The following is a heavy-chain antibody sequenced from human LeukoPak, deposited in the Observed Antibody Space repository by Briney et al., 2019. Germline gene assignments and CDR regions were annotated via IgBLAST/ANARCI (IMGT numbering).Heavy chain of an antibody. CDR3: ASTYCSSTSCYYAFDI. Sequence: PGGSLRLSCAASGFTFSSYSMNWVRQAPGKGLEWVSSISSSSGYIYYADSVKGRFTISRDNAKNSLYLQMNSLRAEDTAVYYCASTYCSSTSCYYAFDIWGQGTMVTVSS. V-gene: IGHV3-21*01. J-gene: IGHJ3*02. CDR2: ISSSSGYI. D-gene: IGHD2-2*01. CDR1: GFTFSSYS.